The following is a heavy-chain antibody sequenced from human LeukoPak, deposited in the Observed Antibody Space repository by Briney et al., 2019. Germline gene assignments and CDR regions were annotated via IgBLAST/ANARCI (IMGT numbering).Heavy chain of an antibody. J-gene: IGHJ4*02. Sequence: PSETLSLTCTVSGGSIGSGSYYWSWIRQPAGKGLEWIGRIYTSGSTNYNPSLKSRVTISVDTSKNQFSLKLSSVTAADTAVYYCARDLGGYYCGGDCLGYWGQGTLVTVSS. CDR1: GGSIGSGSYY. V-gene: IGHV4-61*02. CDR3: ARDLGGYYCGGDCLGY. CDR2: IYTSGST. D-gene: IGHD2-21*01.